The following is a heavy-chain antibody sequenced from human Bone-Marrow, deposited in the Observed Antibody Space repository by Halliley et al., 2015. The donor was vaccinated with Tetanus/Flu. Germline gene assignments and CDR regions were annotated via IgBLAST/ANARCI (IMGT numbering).Heavy chain of an antibody. J-gene: IGHJ4*01. Sequence: EVQLVQSGAEIKKPGESLKISCRGAGYRFTNFWIGWVRQMPGKGLEWMGMIYPRDSETRYSPSFQGQVTISADNSMNTAHLQWSSLRASDTAIYYCARGVAAAGYYFDSWGQGTLVSVSS. V-gene: IGHV5-51*03. CDR1: GYRFTNFW. CDR3: ARGVAAAGYYFDS. CDR2: IYPRDSET. D-gene: IGHD6-13*01.